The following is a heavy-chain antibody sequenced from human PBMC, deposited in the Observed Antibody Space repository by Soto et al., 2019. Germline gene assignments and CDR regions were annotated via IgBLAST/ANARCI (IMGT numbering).Heavy chain of an antibody. CDR3: AKRSRSSGWFH. V-gene: IGHV3-23*01. J-gene: IGHJ4*02. D-gene: IGHD6-19*01. CDR1: GFTFSSYA. Sequence: GGSLRLSCAASGFTFSSYAMSWVRQAPGKGLGWVSAISGSGGSTYYADSVKGRFTISRDNSKNTLYLQMNSLRTEDTAVSYCAKRSRSSGWFHWGQGTLVTVSS. CDR2: ISGSGGST.